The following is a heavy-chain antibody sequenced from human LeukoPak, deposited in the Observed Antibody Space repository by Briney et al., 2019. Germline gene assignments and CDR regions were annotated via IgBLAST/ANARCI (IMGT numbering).Heavy chain of an antibody. CDR1: GFTFSGYG. CDR3: VAVRYSYGFSDY. V-gene: IGHV3-23*01. D-gene: IGHD5-18*01. Sequence: GGSLKLSCAASGFTFSGYGMSWVRQAPGKGLEWVSTISSGSGVTTYYADPVKGRFTISRDNSKNTLYLQINSLRAEDTAVYFCVAVRYSYGFSDYWGQGTLVTVSS. J-gene: IGHJ4*02. CDR2: ISSGSGVTT.